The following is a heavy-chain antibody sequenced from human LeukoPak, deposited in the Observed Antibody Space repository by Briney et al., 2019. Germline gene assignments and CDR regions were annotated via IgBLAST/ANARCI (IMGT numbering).Heavy chain of an antibody. Sequence: KPSETLSLTCTVSGGSISSSSYYWGWIRQPPGKGLEWIGSIYYSGSTYYNPSLKSRVTISVDTSKNQFSLKLSSVTAADTAVYYCARLRGATGYWGQGTLVTVSS. CDR1: GGSISSSSYY. CDR2: IYYSGST. CDR3: ARLRGATGY. V-gene: IGHV4-39*07. J-gene: IGHJ4*02. D-gene: IGHD1-26*01.